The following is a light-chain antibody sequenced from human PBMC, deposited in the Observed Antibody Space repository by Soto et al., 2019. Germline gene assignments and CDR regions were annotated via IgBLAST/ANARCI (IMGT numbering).Light chain of an antibody. CDR2: DVS. CDR1: SSDVGGYNY. CDR3: SSYTSSSTYV. V-gene: IGLV2-14*01. J-gene: IGLJ1*01. Sequence: QSALTQPASVSGSPGQSITISCTGTSSDVGGYNYVSWYQQHPGKAPKLMIYDVSNRPSGVSNRFSGSKSGNTASLTISVLPAEDDADYYCSSYTSSSTYVFGTGTKLTVL.